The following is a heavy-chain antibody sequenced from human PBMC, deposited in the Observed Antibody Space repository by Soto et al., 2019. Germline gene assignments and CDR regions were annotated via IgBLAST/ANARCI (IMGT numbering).Heavy chain of an antibody. CDR2: IKSKTDGGTT. CDR1: GFTFSNAW. V-gene: IGHV3-15*07. J-gene: IGHJ2*01. D-gene: IGHD2-2*01. Sequence: EVQLVESGGGLVKPGGSLRLSCAASGFTFSNAWMNWVRQAPGKGLEWVGRIKSKTDGGTTDYAAPVKGRFTISRDDSKNTVYLQMNSLKTEDTAVYYCTTLGYCSSTSCYVSIDLWGRGTLVTVSS. CDR3: TTLGYCSSTSCYVSIDL.